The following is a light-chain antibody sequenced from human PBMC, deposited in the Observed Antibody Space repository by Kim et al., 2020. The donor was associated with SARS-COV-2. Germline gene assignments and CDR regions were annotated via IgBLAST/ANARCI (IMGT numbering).Light chain of an antibody. Sequence: QLVLTQSPSASASLGASVKLTCTLSSGHSTYAIAWHQQQPEKGPRYSMKLNSDGSHNKGDGIPDRFSGSSSGAERYLTISSLQSEDEADYYCQTWGTGIHVFGGGTKLTVL. J-gene: IGLJ2*01. V-gene: IGLV4-69*01. CDR3: QTWGTGIHV. CDR1: SGHSTYA. CDR2: LNSDGSH.